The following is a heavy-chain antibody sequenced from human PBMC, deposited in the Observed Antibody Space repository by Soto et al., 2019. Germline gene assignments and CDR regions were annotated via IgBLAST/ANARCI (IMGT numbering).Heavy chain of an antibody. CDR3: ANMLIPTLPPAAMLTGDY. CDR2: ISGSGGST. CDR1: GFTFSSYA. V-gene: IGHV3-23*01. J-gene: IGHJ4*02. Sequence: GGSLRLSCAASGFTFSSYAMSWVRQAPGKGLEWVSAISGSGGSTYYADSVKGRFTISRDNSKNTLYPQMNSLRAEDTAVYYCANMLIPTLPPAAMLTGDYWGQGTLVTVSS. D-gene: IGHD2-2*01.